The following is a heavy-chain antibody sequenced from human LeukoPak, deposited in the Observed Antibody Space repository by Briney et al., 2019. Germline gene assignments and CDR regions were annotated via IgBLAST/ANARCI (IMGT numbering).Heavy chain of an antibody. V-gene: IGHV3-23*01. Sequence: GGSLRLSCAASGFTFSSYAMSWVRQAPGTGLEWVSAISGGGGSTYYADSVKGRFTISRDNSKNTLYLQMNRLRAEDTAVCYCAKEGYSDLSQMDNWGQGTLVTVSP. CDR1: GFTFSSYA. D-gene: IGHD5-18*01. J-gene: IGHJ4*02. CDR3: AKEGYSDLSQMDN. CDR2: ISGGGGST.